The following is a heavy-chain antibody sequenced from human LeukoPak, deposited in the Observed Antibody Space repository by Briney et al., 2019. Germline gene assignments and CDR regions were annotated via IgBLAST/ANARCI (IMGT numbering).Heavy chain of an antibody. J-gene: IGHJ3*02. CDR1: GASMTTYY. D-gene: IGHD1-20*01. V-gene: IGHV4-59*01. Sequence: SETLSLTCTVSGASMTTYYWSWIRQPPGKGLEWVAYIYSSGSTNYNPSLKSRLTISIDTSKKQFSLKMSSVTAADTALYYCARLPAARLISGAFDIWGQGAMVTVSS. CDR3: ARLPAARLISGAFDI. CDR2: IYSSGST.